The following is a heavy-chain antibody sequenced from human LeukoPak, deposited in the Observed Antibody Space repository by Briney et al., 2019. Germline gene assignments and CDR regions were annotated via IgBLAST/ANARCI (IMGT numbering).Heavy chain of an antibody. CDR1: GFTFRSLG. D-gene: IGHD1-26*01. Sequence: GGSLRLSCAASGFTFRSLGMNWVRQAPGKGVEWVSSISGSGSTYYADSVKGRFTISRDNSKNTLYLQMNSLRAEDTAVYYCAKVSMSGSYAADFDYWGQGTLVTVSS. CDR2: ISGSGST. V-gene: IGHV3-23*01. CDR3: AKVSMSGSYAADFDY. J-gene: IGHJ4*02.